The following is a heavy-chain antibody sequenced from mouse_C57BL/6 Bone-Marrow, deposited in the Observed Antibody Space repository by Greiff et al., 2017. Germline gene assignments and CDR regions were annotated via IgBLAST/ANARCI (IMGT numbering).Heavy chain of an antibody. J-gene: IGHJ3*01. V-gene: IGHV5-6*01. CDR2: ISSGGSYT. D-gene: IGHD2-5*01. Sequence: EVMLVESGGDLVKPGGSLTLSCAASGFTFSSYGMSWVRQTPDKRLEWVATISSGGSYTYYPASVKGRFTISRDNAKNTLYLQMSSLKSEDTAMYDGARFYSNYGWFAYWGQGTMVTVS. CDR3: ARFYSNYGWFAY. CDR1: GFTFSSYG.